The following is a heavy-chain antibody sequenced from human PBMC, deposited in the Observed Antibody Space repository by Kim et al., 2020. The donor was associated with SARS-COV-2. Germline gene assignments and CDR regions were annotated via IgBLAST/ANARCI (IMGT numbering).Heavy chain of an antibody. V-gene: IGHV3-23*01. Sequence: NCADSVQGRFTISKDNSNNSLSLQMNNLRAEDMAVYYCARELRADSSSIDYWGQGTLVTVSS. J-gene: IGHJ4*02. D-gene: IGHD6-6*01. CDR3: ARELRADSSSIDY.